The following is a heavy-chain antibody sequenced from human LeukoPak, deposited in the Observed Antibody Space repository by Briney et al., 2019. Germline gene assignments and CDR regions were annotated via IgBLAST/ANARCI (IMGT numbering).Heavy chain of an antibody. Sequence: ASVKVSCKASGYTFTSYDINWVRQATGQGLEWMGGMNPNSGNTGYAQKFQGRVTMTRNTSISTAYMELSSLRSEDTAVYYCARNVAYDYVWGGYRLKPGVWGQGTLVTVSS. J-gene: IGHJ4*02. CDR2: MNPNSGNT. CDR3: ARNVAYDYVWGGYRLKPGV. D-gene: IGHD3-16*02. V-gene: IGHV1-8*01. CDR1: GYTFTSYD.